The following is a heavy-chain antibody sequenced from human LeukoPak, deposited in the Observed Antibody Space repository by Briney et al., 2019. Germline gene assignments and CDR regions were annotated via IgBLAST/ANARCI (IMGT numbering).Heavy chain of an antibody. CDR1: GGSINSTSSY. CDR3: ATRTYYSSGSFWNWFDP. D-gene: IGHD3-10*01. Sequence: SETLSLTCSVSGGSINSTSSYWGWIRQSPGKGLEWIGSILYGGSTFYNPSLKSRVSISVDTSRSQFFLKLSSVTATDTAVYYRATRTYYSSGSFWNWFDPWGQGALVTVSS. CDR2: ILYGGST. V-gene: IGHV4-39*01. J-gene: IGHJ5*02.